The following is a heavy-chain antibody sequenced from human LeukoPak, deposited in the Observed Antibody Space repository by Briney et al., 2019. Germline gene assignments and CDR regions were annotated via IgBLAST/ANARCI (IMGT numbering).Heavy chain of an antibody. CDR2: IYPGDSDT. J-gene: IGHJ3*02. D-gene: IGHD7-27*01. V-gene: IGHV5-51*01. CDR1: GYSFTSYW. CDR3: ARSRAPGAADAFDI. Sequence: GESLKISCKDSGYSFTSYWIGWVRQMPGEGPEWMGIIYPGDSDTSYSPSFQGQVTISADKSINTAYLQWSSLKAPDTAMYYCARSRAPGAADAFDIWGQGTMVTVSS.